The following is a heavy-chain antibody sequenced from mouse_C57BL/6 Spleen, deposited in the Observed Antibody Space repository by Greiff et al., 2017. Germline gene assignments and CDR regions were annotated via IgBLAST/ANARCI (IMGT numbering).Heavy chain of an antibody. CDR2: INYDGSST. V-gene: IGHV5-16*01. Sequence: EVQVVESEGGLVQPGSSMKLSCTASGFTFSDYYMAWVRQVPEKGLEWVANINYDGSSTYYLDSLKSRFIISRDNAKNILYLQMSSLKSEDTATYYCARENWDRYFDYWGQGTTLTVSS. CDR3: ARENWDRYFDY. CDR1: GFTFSDYY. J-gene: IGHJ2*01. D-gene: IGHD4-1*01.